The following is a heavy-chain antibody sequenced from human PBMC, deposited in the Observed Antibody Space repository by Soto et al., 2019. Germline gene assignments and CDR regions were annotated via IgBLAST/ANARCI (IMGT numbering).Heavy chain of an antibody. V-gene: IGHV5-10-1*01. CDR1: GYSFTSYW. Sequence: GESLKISCKGSGYSFTSYWISWVRQMPGKGLEWMGRIDPSDSYTNYSPSFQGHVTISADKSISTAYLQWSSLKASDTAMYYCATGCSGGSCFSGVHYYYYYGMDVWGQGTTVTVFS. CDR2: IDPSDSYT. J-gene: IGHJ6*02. D-gene: IGHD2-15*01. CDR3: ATGCSGGSCFSGVHYYYYYGMDV.